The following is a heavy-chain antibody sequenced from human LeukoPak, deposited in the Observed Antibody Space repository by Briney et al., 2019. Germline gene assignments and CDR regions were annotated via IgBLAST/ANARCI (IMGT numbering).Heavy chain of an antibody. CDR1: GFTFSNYN. CDR3: ARHGPRGSLDV. D-gene: IGHD3-16*01. V-gene: IGHV3-21*01. CDR2: ISSSSSYI. Sequence: PGGSLRLSCAASGFTFSNYNMNWVRQAPGKGLEWVSYISSSSSYIYYGDSVKGRFTIYRDNAKNSLLLQTNSQQARDTPLFFCARHGPRGSLDVWGKGTTVTVS. J-gene: IGHJ6*03.